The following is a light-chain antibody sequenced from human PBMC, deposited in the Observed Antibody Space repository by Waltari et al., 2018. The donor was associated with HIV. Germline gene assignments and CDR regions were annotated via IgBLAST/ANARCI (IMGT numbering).Light chain of an antibody. CDR1: QTVSSGS. CDR3: QQYGSSPRT. Sequence: ELVLPQSPGTLSLSPGEGSTLSCRASQTVSSGSLAWYQLKPSQAPRPLNYGASSRATGIPDRFSGSGSGTDCTLTSSRLEPEEFTVYYCQQYGSSPRTFGQGTKVEIK. J-gene: IGKJ1*01. CDR2: GAS. V-gene: IGKV3-20*01.